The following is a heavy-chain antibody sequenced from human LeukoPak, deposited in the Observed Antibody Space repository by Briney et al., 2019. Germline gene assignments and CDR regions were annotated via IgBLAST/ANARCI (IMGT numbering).Heavy chain of an antibody. D-gene: IGHD4-17*01. CDR2: ISYDGSNK. J-gene: IGHJ4*02. Sequence: GGSLRLSCAASGFTFSSYGTHWVRQAPGKGLEWVAVISYDGSNKYYADSVKGRFTISRDNSKNTLYLQMGSLRSDDMAVYYCARAPGRYYGDFDYWGQGTLVTVSS. CDR3: ARAPGRYYGDFDY. V-gene: IGHV3-30*03. CDR1: GFTFSSYG.